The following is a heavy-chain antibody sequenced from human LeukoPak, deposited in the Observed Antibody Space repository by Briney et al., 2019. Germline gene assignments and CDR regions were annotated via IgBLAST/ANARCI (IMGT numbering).Heavy chain of an antibody. CDR3: VRYFDWQTDY. Sequence: SETLSLTCAVYGGSFSGYYWSWIRQPPGKGLEWIGEINHSRSTHYNPSLKSRVTISVDTSKNQFSLKLSSVTAADTAVYYCVRYFDWQTDYWGQGTLVTVSS. V-gene: IGHV4-34*01. CDR2: INHSRST. J-gene: IGHJ4*02. CDR1: GGSFSGYY. D-gene: IGHD3-9*01.